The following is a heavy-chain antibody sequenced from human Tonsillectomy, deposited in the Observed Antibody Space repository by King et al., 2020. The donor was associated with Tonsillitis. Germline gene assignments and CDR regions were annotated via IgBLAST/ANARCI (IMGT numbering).Heavy chain of an antibody. CDR2: IYYSGIT. V-gene: IGHV4-59*01. D-gene: IGHD6-13*01. J-gene: IGHJ2*01. CDR3: ARVHSSTYWYFDL. CDR1: GGSISSYY. Sequence: VQLQESGPGLVKSSETLSLTCTVSGGSISSYYWSWIRQPPGKGLEWISYIYYSGITDYDPSLKCRVTISIETSKNQFSLKLSSVTAADTAVYYCARVHSSTYWYFDLWGRGTLVTVSS.